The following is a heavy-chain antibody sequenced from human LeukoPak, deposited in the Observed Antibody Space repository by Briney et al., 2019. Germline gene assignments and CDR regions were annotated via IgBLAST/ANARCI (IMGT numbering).Heavy chain of an antibody. CDR3: ARDPGLSYYDSSGLDY. D-gene: IGHD3-22*01. CDR2: INHSGST. V-gene: IGHV4-34*01. Sequence: SETLSLTCAVYGGSFSGYYWSWIRQPPGKGLEWIGEINHSGSTNYNPSLKSRVTISVDTSKNQFSLQLNSVTPEDTAVYYCARDPGLSYYDSSGLDYWGQGTLVTVSS. CDR1: GGSFSGYY. J-gene: IGHJ4*02.